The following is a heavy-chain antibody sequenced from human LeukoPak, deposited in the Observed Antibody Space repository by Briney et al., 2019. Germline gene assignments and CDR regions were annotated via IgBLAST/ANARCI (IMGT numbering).Heavy chain of an antibody. J-gene: IGHJ4*02. D-gene: IGHD4-17*01. V-gene: IGHV4-4*07. Sequence: SETLSLTCSVSGGSISSYYWSWIRQPAGKGLEWVGRIYTSGSTNYNPSLKSRVTMSVDTSKNQFSLKLSSVTAADTAVYYCARSAAVTTLDYWGQGTLVTVSS. CDR1: GGSISSYY. CDR3: ARSAAVTTLDY. CDR2: IYTSGST.